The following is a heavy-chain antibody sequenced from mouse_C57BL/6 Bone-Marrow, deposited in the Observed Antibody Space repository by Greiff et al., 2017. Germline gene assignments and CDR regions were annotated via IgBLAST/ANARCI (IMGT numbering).Heavy chain of an antibody. D-gene: IGHD2-4*01. CDR3: ARSGDYDPFDY. CDR1: GYAFSSYW. Sequence: QVQLQQSGAELVKPGASVKISCKASGYAFSSYWMNWVKQRPGKGLEWIGQIYPGDGDTNYNGKFKGKATLTADKSSSTAYMQLSSLTSEDSAVYFCARSGDYDPFDYWGQGTTLTVSS. V-gene: IGHV1-80*01. CDR2: IYPGDGDT. J-gene: IGHJ2*01.